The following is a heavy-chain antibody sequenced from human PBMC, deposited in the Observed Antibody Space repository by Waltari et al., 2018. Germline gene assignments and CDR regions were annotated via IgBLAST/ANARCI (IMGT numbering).Heavy chain of an antibody. Sequence: QVQLQQWGAGLLKPSEALSLTCAVYGGSFSGYYWSCIRKPPGKGLEWLGEINHSGSTNYNPSLKSRVTISVDTSKNQFSLKLSSVTAADTAVYYCARGLGYCSGGSCYQPPYYYYYGMDVWGQGTTVTVSS. CDR3: ARGLGYCSGGSCYQPPYYYYYGMDV. J-gene: IGHJ6*02. V-gene: IGHV4-34*01. CDR2: INHSGST. D-gene: IGHD2-15*01. CDR1: GGSFSGYY.